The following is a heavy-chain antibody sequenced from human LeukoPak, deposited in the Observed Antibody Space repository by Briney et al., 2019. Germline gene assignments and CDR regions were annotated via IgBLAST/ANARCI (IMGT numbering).Heavy chain of an antibody. CDR2: ISHSGST. CDR1: GGSFSGYY. Sequence: SETLSLTCAVYGGSFSGYYWSWIRQPPGKGLEWIGEISHSGSTNYNPSLKSRVTISVDTSKNQFSLKLSTVTAADTAVYYCARRRITMVRGVIKPFDYWGQGTLVTVSS. D-gene: IGHD3-10*01. V-gene: IGHV4-34*01. J-gene: IGHJ4*02. CDR3: ARRRITMVRGVIKPFDY.